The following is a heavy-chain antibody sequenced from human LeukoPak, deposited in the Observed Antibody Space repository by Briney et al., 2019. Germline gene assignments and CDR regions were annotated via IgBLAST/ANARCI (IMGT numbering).Heavy chain of an antibody. V-gene: IGHV3-7*03. D-gene: IGHD1-7*01. J-gene: IGHJ4*02. CDR3: TRLSGDNWNYGGNFDS. CDR2: IKEDGTEK. CDR1: GFMFSDYW. Sequence: GGSLRLSCAASGFMFSDYWMTWVRQVPGKGLERVANIKEDGTEKYYVESVRGRFTISRENRKNSLYLQMNSLKTEDTAVYYCTRLSGDNWNYGGNFDSWGQGTLVTVSS.